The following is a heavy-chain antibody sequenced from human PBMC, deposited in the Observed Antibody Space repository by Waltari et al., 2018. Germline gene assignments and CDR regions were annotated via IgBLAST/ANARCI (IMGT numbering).Heavy chain of an antibody. V-gene: IGHV4-4*07. J-gene: IGHJ4*02. CDR3: ARETGGLTDFDY. CDR2: IYTSGST. CDR1: GRSISSYS. Sequence: QVQLQESGPGLVMPSGTLSLTCTVSGRSISSYSCSWIRQPAGKGLEWIGRIYTSGSTNYNPSPKSGVTMSVDTSKNQFLLKLSSGTAADTAVYYCARETGGLTDFDYWGQGTLVTVSS. D-gene: IGHD1-1*01.